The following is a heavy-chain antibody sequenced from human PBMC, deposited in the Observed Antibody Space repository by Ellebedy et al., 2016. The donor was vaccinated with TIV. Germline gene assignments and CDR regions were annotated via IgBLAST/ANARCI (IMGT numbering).Heavy chain of an antibody. CDR2: IYYSGST. CDR1: GGSVSSGSYY. D-gene: IGHD7-27*01. J-gene: IGHJ3*02. CDR3: ARAYWGAFDI. V-gene: IGHV4-61*01. Sequence: MPGGSLRLSCTVSGGSVSSGSYYWSWIRQPPGKGLEWIGYIYYSGSTNYNPSLKSRVTISVNTSKNQFSLKLSSVTAADTAVYYCARAYWGAFDIWGQGTMVTVSS.